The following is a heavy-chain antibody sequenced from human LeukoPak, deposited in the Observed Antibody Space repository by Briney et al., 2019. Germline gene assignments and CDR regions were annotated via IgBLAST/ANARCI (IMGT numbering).Heavy chain of an antibody. D-gene: IGHD4-17*01. J-gene: IGHJ4*02. V-gene: IGHV4-59*01. CDR1: GGSISSYY. CDR2: IYYSGST. Sequence: SETLSLTCTVSGGSISSYYWSWIGQPPGKCLEWIGYIYYSGSTNYNPSLKSRVTISVDTSKNQFSLKLSSVTAADTAVYYCARSNYGDYADYWGQGTLVTVSS. CDR3: ARSNYGDYADY.